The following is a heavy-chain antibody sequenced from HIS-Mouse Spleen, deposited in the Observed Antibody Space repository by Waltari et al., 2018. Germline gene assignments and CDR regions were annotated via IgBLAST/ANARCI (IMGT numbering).Heavy chain of an antibody. CDR2: IYYSGST. V-gene: IGHV4-39*07. CDR3: ARVDSSLPFDY. D-gene: IGHD6-13*01. Sequence: QLQLQESGPGLVKPSETLSLPCTVSGGSISSSSYHWGWISQPPGKGLEWIGSIYYSGSTYYNPSLKSRVTISVDTSKNQFSLKLSSVTAADTAVYYCARVDSSLPFDYWGQGTLVTVSS. J-gene: IGHJ4*02. CDR1: GGSISSSSYH.